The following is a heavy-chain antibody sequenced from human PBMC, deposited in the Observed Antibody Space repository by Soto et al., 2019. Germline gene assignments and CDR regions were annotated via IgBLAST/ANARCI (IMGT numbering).Heavy chain of an antibody. CDR1: GGIFSSYA. CDR2: VIPILGQA. CDR3: ARVGGVGAPPGSDY. V-gene: IGHV1-69*01. J-gene: IGHJ4*02. Sequence: QVQLVQSGAEVKKPGSSVKVSCKASGGIFSSYAISWLRQAPGQGLEWMGAVIPILGQAYYAQNFQDRVTITAQESTRTAYMDQISLRSDDTSVYFFARVGGVGAPPGSDYWGQGTLVTVSS. D-gene: IGHD1-26*01.